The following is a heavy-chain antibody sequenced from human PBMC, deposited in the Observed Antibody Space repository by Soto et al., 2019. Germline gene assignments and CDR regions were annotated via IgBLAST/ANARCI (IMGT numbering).Heavy chain of an antibody. CDR1: GGSISSYY. V-gene: IGHV4-59*01. J-gene: IGHJ4*02. CDR2: IYYSGST. D-gene: IGHD3-22*01. CDR3: ARVEYYYDSSGYPVGRFDY. Sequence: SSETLSLTCTVSGGSISSYYWSWIRQPPGKGLEWIGYIYYSGSTNYNPSLKSRVTISVDTSKNQFSLKLSSVTAADTAVYYCARVEYYYDSSGYPVGRFDYWGQGTRVTVSS.